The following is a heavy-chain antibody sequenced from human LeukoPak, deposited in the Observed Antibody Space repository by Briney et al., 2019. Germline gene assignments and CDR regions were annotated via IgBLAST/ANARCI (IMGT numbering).Heavy chain of an antibody. J-gene: IGHJ4*02. CDR3: ARRYFDS. CDR1: GFTFSDYW. CDR2: IKQDGSAK. Sequence: SGGSLRLSCAASGFTFSDYWMHWVRQAPGKGLEWVANIKQDGSAKYYVDSVKGRFTISRDNAKNSLYLQMNSLRAEDTAVYYCARRYFDSWAQGTLVTVSS. V-gene: IGHV3-7*03.